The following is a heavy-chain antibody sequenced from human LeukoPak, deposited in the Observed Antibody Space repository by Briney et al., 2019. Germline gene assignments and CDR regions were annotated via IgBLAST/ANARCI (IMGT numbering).Heavy chain of an antibody. CDR3: ATDLTYYFDY. Sequence: SVKVSCKASGGTFSSYAISWVRQAPGQGLEWMGRIIPIFGTANYAQKFQGRVTMTEDTSTDTAYMELSSLRSEDTAVYYCATDLTYYFDYWGQGTLVTVSS. CDR1: GGTFSSYA. V-gene: IGHV1-69*06. J-gene: IGHJ4*02. D-gene: IGHD3-9*01. CDR2: IIPIFGTA.